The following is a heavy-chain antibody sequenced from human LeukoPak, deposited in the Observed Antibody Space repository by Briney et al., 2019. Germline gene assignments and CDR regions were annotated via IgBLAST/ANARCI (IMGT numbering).Heavy chain of an antibody. D-gene: IGHD5-12*01. Sequence: TGGSLRLSCAASGFTFSSYGMHWVRQAPGKGLEWVAFIRYDGSNKYYADSVKGRFTISRDNAKNSLYLQMNSLRAEDTALYYCAKDQAIVATVIDYWGQGTLVTVSS. J-gene: IGHJ4*02. CDR1: GFTFSSYG. V-gene: IGHV3-30*02. CDR3: AKDQAIVATVIDY. CDR2: IRYDGSNK.